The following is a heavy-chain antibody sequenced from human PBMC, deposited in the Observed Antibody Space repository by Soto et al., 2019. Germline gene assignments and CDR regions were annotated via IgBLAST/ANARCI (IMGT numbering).Heavy chain of an antibody. CDR3: ARDRVVISPYYYYGMDV. V-gene: IGHV3-7*03. J-gene: IGHJ6*02. D-gene: IGHD3-3*01. CDR2: IKQDGSEK. Sequence: GSLRLSCAASGFTFSSYWMSWVRQAPGKGLEWVANIKQDGSEKYYVDSVKGRFTISRDNAKNSLYLQMNSLRAEDTAVYYCARDRVVISPYYYYGMDVWGQGTKVTVSS. CDR1: GFTFSSYW.